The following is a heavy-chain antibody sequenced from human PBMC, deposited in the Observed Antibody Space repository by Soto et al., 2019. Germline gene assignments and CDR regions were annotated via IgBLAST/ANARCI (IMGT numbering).Heavy chain of an antibody. CDR2: ISGSGGST. Sequence: GGSLRLSSAASGFTFSSYAMSWVRQAPGKGLEWVSAISGSGGSTYYADSVKGRFTISRDNSKNTLYLQMNSLRAEDTAVYYCAKGQKWLLREDWFDPWGQGTLVTVSS. V-gene: IGHV3-23*01. CDR3: AKGQKWLLREDWFDP. J-gene: IGHJ5*02. D-gene: IGHD1-26*01. CDR1: GFTFSSYA.